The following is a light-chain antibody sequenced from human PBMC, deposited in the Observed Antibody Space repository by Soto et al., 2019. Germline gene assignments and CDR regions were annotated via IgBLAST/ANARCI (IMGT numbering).Light chain of an antibody. Sequence: QSALTQPASVSGSPGQSITISCTGTSSDVGGYNYVSWYQQHPGKAPKLMIYDVSNRPSGVSNRFSGSKSGNTASLTISGLLAEDEADYYCSSYTSSSTLDVFGAGTQLIVL. CDR2: DVS. V-gene: IGLV2-14*01. CDR1: SSDVGGYNY. J-gene: IGLJ7*01. CDR3: SSYTSSSTLDV.